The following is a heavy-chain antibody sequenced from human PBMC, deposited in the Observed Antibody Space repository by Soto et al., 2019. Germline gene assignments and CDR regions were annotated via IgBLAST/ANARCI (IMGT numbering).Heavy chain of an antibody. CDR3: ASGFIGWERIYGMDA. V-gene: IGHV3-23*01. CDR1: GFTFSNYG. Sequence: GGSLRLSCAASGFTFSNYGMSWVRHAPGKGLEWVSGISAGGGSTYYVDSVKGRFTISRDNSKNTLYLQMNSLRAEDTAVYYWASGFIGWERIYGMDAWCQGTTATVYS. D-gene: IGHD1-26*01. J-gene: IGHJ6*01. CDR2: ISAGGGST.